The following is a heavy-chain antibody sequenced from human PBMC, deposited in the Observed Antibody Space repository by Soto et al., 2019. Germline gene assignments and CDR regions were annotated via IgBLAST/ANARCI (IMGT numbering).Heavy chain of an antibody. Sequence: EVQLVESGGGLVKPGGSLRLSCAASGFTFSSYSMNWVRQAPGKGLEWVSSISSRSSYIHYADSVKGRFTISRDNAKNSLYLQMNNLRAEDTAVYYCAREADYYGSGSYLGWGQGTLVTVSS. CDR1: GFTFSSYS. J-gene: IGHJ4*02. V-gene: IGHV3-21*01. CDR2: ISSRSSYI. CDR3: AREADYYGSGSYLG. D-gene: IGHD3-10*01.